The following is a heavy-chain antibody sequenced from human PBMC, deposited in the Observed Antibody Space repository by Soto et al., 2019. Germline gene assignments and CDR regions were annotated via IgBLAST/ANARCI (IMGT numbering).Heavy chain of an antibody. CDR3: ARAGQALLWFGELSRGYYYYGMDV. Sequence: SETLSLTXAVYGGSFSGYYWSWIRQPPGKGLEWIGEINHSGSTNYNPSLKSRVTISVDTSKNQFSLKLSSVTAADTAVYYCARAGQALLWFGELSRGYYYYGMDVWGQGTTVTVSS. D-gene: IGHD3-10*01. J-gene: IGHJ6*02. V-gene: IGHV4-34*01. CDR2: INHSGST. CDR1: GGSFSGYY.